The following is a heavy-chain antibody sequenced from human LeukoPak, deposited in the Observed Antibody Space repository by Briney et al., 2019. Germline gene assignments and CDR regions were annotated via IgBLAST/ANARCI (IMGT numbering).Heavy chain of an antibody. D-gene: IGHD6-19*01. CDR1: GYSISRGYY. CDR3: ARGLEGYSAGWSRFFEY. J-gene: IGHJ4*02. V-gene: IGHV4-38-2*01. CDR2: IYHTGST. Sequence: SETLTLTCGVSGYSISRGYYWGWIRQPPGNGLEWIGNIYHTGSTYYNPSLRSRVTISVDTSKNQFFLKFTSVTAADTAVYYCARGLEGYSAGWSRFFEYWGQGTLATVSS.